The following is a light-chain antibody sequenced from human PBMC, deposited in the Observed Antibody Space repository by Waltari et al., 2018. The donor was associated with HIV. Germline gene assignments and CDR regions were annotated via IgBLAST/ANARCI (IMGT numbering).Light chain of an antibody. CDR2: GES. J-gene: IGKJ3*01. V-gene: IGKV4-1*01. CDR1: QSVLFSSHKNHY. Sequence: TVMTRPPECLAVSLCGRATIDCKSSQSVLFSSHKNHYLEWWQQKPGQPPQQLIYGESIREYGVPERVSGSGYVTDLTLTIISLQAEDVAVYYCQHYYSTPRGVTGGPGIKVGIK. CDR3: QHYYSTPRGVT.